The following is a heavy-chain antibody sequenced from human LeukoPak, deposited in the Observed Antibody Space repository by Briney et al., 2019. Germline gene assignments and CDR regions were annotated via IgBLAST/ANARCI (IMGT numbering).Heavy chain of an antibody. CDR2: IKQDGSEK. J-gene: IGHJ4*02. CDR3: AREERPIAAAGRGAFDY. V-gene: IGHV3-7*03. D-gene: IGHD6-13*01. Sequence: GGSLRLSCAASGFTFSSYWMSWVRQAPGKGLEWVANIKQDGSEKYYVDSVKGRFTISRDNAKNSLYLQMNSLRAEDTAVYYCAREERPIAAAGRGAFDYWGQGTLVTVSS. CDR1: GFTFSSYW.